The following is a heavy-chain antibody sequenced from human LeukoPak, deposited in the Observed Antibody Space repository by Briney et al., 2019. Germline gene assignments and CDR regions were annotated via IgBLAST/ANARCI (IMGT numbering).Heavy chain of an antibody. Sequence: PSETLSLTCTVSGGSISSYYWSWIRQPAGKGLEWIGRIYTSGSTNYNPSLKSRVTMSVDTSKNQFSLKPSSVTAADTAVYYCARGMISTHKAPPDTDAFDIWGQGTMVTVSS. CDR2: IYTSGST. D-gene: IGHD3-22*01. J-gene: IGHJ3*02. CDR1: GGSISSYY. V-gene: IGHV4-4*07. CDR3: ARGMISTHKAPPDTDAFDI.